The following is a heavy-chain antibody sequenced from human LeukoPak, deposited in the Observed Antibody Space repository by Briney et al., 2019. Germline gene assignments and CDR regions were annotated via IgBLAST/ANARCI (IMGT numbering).Heavy chain of an antibody. CDR2: ISSSGSTI. J-gene: IGHJ4*02. D-gene: IGHD6-13*01. V-gene: IGHV3-48*03. Sequence: SGGSLRLSCAASGFTFSSYEMNCVRQAPGKGLEWVSYISSSGSTIYYADSVKGRFTISRDNAKNSLYLQMNSLRAEDTAVYYCARDTAYSSSWTWFDYWGQGTLVTVSS. CDR3: ARDTAYSSSWTWFDY. CDR1: GFTFSSYE.